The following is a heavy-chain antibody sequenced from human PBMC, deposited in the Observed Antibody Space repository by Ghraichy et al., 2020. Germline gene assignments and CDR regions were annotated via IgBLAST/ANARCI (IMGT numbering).Heavy chain of an antibody. CDR3: AKNARTYYYDSSGYYPDAFDI. D-gene: IGHD3-22*01. V-gene: IGHV3-23*01. J-gene: IGHJ3*02. CDR1: GFTFSSYA. CDR2: ISGSGGST. Sequence: SCAASGFTFSSYAMSWVRQAPGKGLEWVSAISGSGGSTYYADSVKGRFTISRDNSKNTLYLQMNSLRAEDTAVYYCAKNARTYYYDSSGYYPDAFDIWGQGTMVTVSS.